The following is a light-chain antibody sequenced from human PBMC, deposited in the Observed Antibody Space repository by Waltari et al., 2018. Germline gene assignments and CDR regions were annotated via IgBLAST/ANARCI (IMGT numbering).Light chain of an antibody. J-gene: IGLJ3*02. CDR1: SSNIGAGYD. CDR3: QSYDSSLSGSWV. CDR2: GNS. V-gene: IGLV1-40*01. Sequence: QSVLTQPPSVSGAPGQRVTIPCTGSSSNIGAGYDLPWYQQRPGTAPKLLIYGNSNLPSGVPDRFSGSKSGTSASLAITGLQAEDEADYYCQSYDSSLSGSWVFGGGTKLTVL.